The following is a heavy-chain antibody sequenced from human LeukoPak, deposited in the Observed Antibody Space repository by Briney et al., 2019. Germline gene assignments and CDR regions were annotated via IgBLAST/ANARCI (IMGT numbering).Heavy chain of an antibody. CDR1: GFIVSSNY. J-gene: IGHJ4*02. D-gene: IGHD2-15*01. CDR2: IYSGGST. Sequence: GGSLRPPCAASGFIVSSNYMTWVRQAPGKGLEWVSVIYSGGSTYYADSVKGRFTISRDSSKDTLYLQMNSLRAEDTAVYFCAREDGYCSGGNCYSYFDSWGQGTLVTVSS. CDR3: AREDGYCSGGNCYSYFDS. V-gene: IGHV3-53*01.